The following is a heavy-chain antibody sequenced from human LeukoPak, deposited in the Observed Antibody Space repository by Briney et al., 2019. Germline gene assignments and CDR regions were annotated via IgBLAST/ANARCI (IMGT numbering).Heavy chain of an antibody. V-gene: IGHV3-23*01. CDR3: ASSYDSSGYYYDYYYYGMDV. D-gene: IGHD3-22*01. CDR2: ISGSGGST. Sequence: GGSLRLSCAASGFTFSSYAMSWVRQAPGKGLEWVSAISGSGGSTYYADSVKGRFTISRDNSKNTLYLQMNSLRAEDTAVYYCASSYDSSGYYYDYYYYGMDVWGQGTTVTVSS. J-gene: IGHJ6*02. CDR1: GFTFSSYA.